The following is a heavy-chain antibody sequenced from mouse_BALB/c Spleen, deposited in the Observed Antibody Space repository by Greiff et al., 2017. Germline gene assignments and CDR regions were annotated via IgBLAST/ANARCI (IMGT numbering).Heavy chain of an antibody. D-gene: IGHD2-1*01. CDR3: TRDGTCYAMDY. CDR1: GYTFTSYV. CDR2: INTDNDGT. V-gene: IGHV1-14*01. J-gene: IGHJ4*01. Sequence: EVKLMESGPELVKPGASVKMSCTASGYTFTSYVMHWVKQKPGQGLEWIGYINTDNDGTKYKEKFKGKATLTSDKSSSTAYMKLSSLTSEDAAVYCCTRDGTCYAMDYWGQGTSVSVSS.